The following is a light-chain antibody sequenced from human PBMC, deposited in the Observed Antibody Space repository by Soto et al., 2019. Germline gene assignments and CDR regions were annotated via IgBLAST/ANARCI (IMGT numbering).Light chain of an antibody. J-gene: IGKJ1*01. V-gene: IGKV4-1*01. Sequence: DIVMTQSPDSLAVSLGERATINCKSSQSVLYSSNNKNYLAWYQQKPGQPPKLLIYWASTRESVLPDRFSGSGSGTDFTLTISSLQAEDVAVYYCQQYFRPWTFGQGTKVEIK. CDR3: QQYFRPWT. CDR2: WAS. CDR1: QSVLYSSNNKNY.